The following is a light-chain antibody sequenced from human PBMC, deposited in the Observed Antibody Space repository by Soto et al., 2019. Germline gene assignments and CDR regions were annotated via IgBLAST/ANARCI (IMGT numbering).Light chain of an antibody. CDR3: AAWDDSLKEPV. V-gene: IGLV2-11*01. CDR2: DVS. CDR1: SSDVGGYNY. J-gene: IGLJ7*01. Sequence: QSALTQPRSVSGSPGQSVTISCTGTSSDVGGYNYVSWYQQHPGKAPKLMIYDVSKRPSGVPDRFSGSKSGTAASLAISGLQSEDEADYYCAAWDDSLKEPVFGGGTQLTVL.